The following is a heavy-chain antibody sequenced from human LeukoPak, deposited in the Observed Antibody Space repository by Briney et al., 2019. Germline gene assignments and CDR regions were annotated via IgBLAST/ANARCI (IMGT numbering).Heavy chain of an antibody. CDR1: GFTFSSSG. D-gene: IGHD2-2*01. Sequence: GGSLRLSCAASGFTFSSSGMTWVRQPPGKGLEWVSGISGSGGGTYYSDSVKGRFTISRDNSKNTLYLQMNTLRAEDTAVYYCANLRTPAAIGYWGQGTLVTVSS. V-gene: IGHV3-23*01. CDR2: ISGSGGGT. CDR3: ANLRTPAAIGY. J-gene: IGHJ4*02.